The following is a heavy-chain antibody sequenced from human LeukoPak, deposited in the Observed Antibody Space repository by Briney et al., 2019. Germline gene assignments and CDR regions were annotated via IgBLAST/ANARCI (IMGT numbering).Heavy chain of an antibody. D-gene: IGHD2-21*02. V-gene: IGHV4-34*01. CDR1: GGSFSGYY. CDR3: TGAPRLYYYYNMAA. Sequence: SETLSLTCAVYGGSFSGYYWSWIRQPPGKGLEWIGEINHSGSTNYNPSLKSRVTISVDTSKNQFSLKLSSVTAADTAVYYCTGAPRLYYYYNMAAGGKGPT. CDR2: INHSGST. J-gene: IGHJ6*03.